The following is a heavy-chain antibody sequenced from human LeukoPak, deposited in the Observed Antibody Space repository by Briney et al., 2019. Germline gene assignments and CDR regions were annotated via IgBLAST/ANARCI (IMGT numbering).Heavy chain of an antibody. CDR2: ISYDGSNK. J-gene: IGHJ4*02. CDR3: ARRAGDYSHPYDY. V-gene: IGHV3-30*14. Sequence: GGSLRLSCAASGFTFSSYAMHWVRQAPGKGLEWVAVISYDGSNKYYADSVKGRFTISRDNSKNTLYLQMNSLRAEDTAVYYCARRAGDYSHPYDYWGQGTLVTVSS. D-gene: IGHD3-22*01. CDR1: GFTFSSYA.